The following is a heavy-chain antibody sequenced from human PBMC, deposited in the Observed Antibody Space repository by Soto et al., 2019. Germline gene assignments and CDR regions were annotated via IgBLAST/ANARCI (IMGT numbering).Heavy chain of an antibody. V-gene: IGHV5-51*03. CDR1: GYSFTSNW. J-gene: IGHJ4*02. D-gene: IGHD2-8*01. CDR3: ARPSYGASDY. CDR2: IHPYDSNT. Sequence: EVQLVQSGAEVKKSGESLNISCKGSGYSFTSNWIGWVRQMPGKGLEWMGIIHPYDSNTKYSPSFQGQVTISADKSISTAYLQWSSLKASDTAMYYCARPSYGASDYWGQGTLVTVSS.